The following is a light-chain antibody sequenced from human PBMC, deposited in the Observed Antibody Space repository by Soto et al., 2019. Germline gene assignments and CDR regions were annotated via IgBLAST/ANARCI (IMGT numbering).Light chain of an antibody. CDR1: SSDVGGYNY. CDR3: SAFTVSSLYV. Sequence: QSALTQPASVSGSPGQSITISCTGTSSDVGGYNYVSWYQHHPGKAPKLMIYEVNNRPAGVSNRCSGSKSGNTASLAVAGLQTEDEGDYYCSAFTVSSLYVFGTGTKLTV. J-gene: IGLJ1*01. CDR2: EVN. V-gene: IGLV2-14*01.